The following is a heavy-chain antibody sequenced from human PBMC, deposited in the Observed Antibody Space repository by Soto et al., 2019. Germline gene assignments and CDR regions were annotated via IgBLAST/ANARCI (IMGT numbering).Heavy chain of an antibody. D-gene: IGHD2-2*01. V-gene: IGHV3-23*01. CDR3: AKVQDIVVEPVAPFDY. Sequence: GGSLRLSCAASGFTFSSYAMSWVRQAPGKGLEWASAISGSGGSTYYADSVKGRFTISRDNSKNTLYLQMNSLRAEDTAVYYCAKVQDIVVEPVAPFDYWGQGTLVTVSS. CDR1: GFTFSSYA. J-gene: IGHJ4*02. CDR2: ISGSGGST.